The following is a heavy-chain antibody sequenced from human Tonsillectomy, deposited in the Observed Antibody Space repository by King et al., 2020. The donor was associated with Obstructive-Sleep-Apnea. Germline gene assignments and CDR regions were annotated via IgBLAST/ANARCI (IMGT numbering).Heavy chain of an antibody. J-gene: IGHJ4*02. D-gene: IGHD2-15*01. CDR1: GFTFDDYA. V-gene: IGHV3-9*01. CDR3: AKDMTPHVFYYFDF. Sequence: EVQLVESGGGLVQPGRSLRLSCAASGFTFDDYAIHWVRQAPGKGLEWVSGISWNSDSINYADSVKGRFTISRDNAKNSLYLQMNSLRAEDTAFYYCAKDMTPHVFYYFDFWGQGTLVTVSS. CDR2: ISWNSDSI.